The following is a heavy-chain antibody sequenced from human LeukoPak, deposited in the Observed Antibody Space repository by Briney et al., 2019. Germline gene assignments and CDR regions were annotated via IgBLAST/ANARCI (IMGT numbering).Heavy chain of an antibody. V-gene: IGHV1-69*05. CDR1: GGTFSIYA. CDR2: IIPIFGTA. CDR3: SREVGRTIKYYFDY. Sequence: SVKVSCEASGGTFSIYAISWVRQAPGQGLEWMGRIIPIFGTANYAQKFQGRVTITTDESTSTAYMKLNSLRSEDTAGYDGSREVGRTIKYYFDYWGQGTLVPVSS. D-gene: IGHD1-26*01. J-gene: IGHJ4*02.